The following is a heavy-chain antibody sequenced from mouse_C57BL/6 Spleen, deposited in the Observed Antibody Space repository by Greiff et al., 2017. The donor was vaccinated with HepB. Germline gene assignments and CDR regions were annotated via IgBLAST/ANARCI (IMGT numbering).Heavy chain of an antibody. V-gene: IGHV2-9*01. CDR3: AKHGGYNYGNPYWYFDV. Sequence: VQLKESGPGLVAPSQSLSITCTVSGFSLTSYGVDWVRQPPGKGLEWLGVIWGGGSTNYNSARMSRLSISKDNTKSQVVLKMNSLQTDDTARYYCAKHGGYNYGNPYWYFDVWGTGTTVTVSS. D-gene: IGHD2-1*01. J-gene: IGHJ1*03. CDR2: IWGGGST. CDR1: GFSLTSYG.